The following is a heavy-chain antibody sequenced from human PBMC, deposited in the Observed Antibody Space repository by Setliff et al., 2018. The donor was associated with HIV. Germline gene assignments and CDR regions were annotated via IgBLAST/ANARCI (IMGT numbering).Heavy chain of an antibody. Sequence: GESLTISCAASGFTFSTYSMNWVRQAPGKGLEWISYISTSTRTIYYADSVKGRFTISRDNAKKSLYLQMNSLRAEDTAVYYCVRDVYTSNWYLNWFDPWGQGTLVTVSS. D-gene: IGHD6-13*01. CDR2: ISTSTRTI. J-gene: IGHJ5*02. CDR1: GFTFSTYS. V-gene: IGHV3-48*04. CDR3: VRDVYTSNWYLNWFDP.